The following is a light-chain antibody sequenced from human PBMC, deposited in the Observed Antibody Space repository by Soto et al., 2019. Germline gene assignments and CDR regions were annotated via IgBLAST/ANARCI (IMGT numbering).Light chain of an antibody. CDR3: QQYYSYSPYT. V-gene: IGKV1-5*01. CDR2: EAS. Sequence: DLQMTQSPSTLSASVGDRVTITCRASQSIRSWLAWYQLKAGKAPKLLIYEASTLESGVPSRFSGSGSGTEFTLTISSLQPDDFATYYCQQYYSYSPYTFGQGTKLEIK. CDR1: QSIRSW. J-gene: IGKJ2*01.